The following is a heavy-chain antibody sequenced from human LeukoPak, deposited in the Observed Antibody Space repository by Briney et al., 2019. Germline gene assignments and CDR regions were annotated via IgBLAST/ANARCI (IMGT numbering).Heavy chain of an antibody. CDR3: ARDPTRRAVADNWFDP. Sequence: ASVKVSCKASGYTFTGYYMHGVRQAPGQGLEWMGWINPNSGGTNYAQKFQGRVTMTRDTSISTAYMELSRLRSDDTAVYYCARDPTRRAVADNWFDPWGQGTLVTVSS. D-gene: IGHD6-19*01. J-gene: IGHJ5*02. V-gene: IGHV1-2*02. CDR1: GYTFTGYY. CDR2: INPNSGGT.